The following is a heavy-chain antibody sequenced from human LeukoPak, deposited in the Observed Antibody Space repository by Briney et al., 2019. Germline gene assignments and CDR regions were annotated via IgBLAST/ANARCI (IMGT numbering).Heavy chain of an antibody. Sequence: GGSLRLSCGASGFTFSTYWMSWVRQAPGKGLEWVANINQDESQKYYVDSVEGRFTISRDNAKNSLYLQMNSLRAEDTAVYYCARDLIGYSAYWGQGTLVTVSS. D-gene: IGHD1-26*01. CDR3: ARDLIGYSAY. CDR2: INQDESQK. J-gene: IGHJ4*02. CDR1: GFTFSTYW. V-gene: IGHV3-7*05.